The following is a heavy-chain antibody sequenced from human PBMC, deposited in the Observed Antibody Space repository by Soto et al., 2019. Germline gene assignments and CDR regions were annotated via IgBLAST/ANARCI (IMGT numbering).Heavy chain of an antibody. CDR1: GFTVSSNY. CDR2: IYSGGST. J-gene: IGHJ4*02. CDR3: ARDSSDYYDSSGYYSRGVFFDY. D-gene: IGHD3-22*01. Sequence: GGSLRLSCAASGFTVSSNYMSWVRQAPGKGLEWVSVIYSGGSTYYADSVKGRFTISRDNSKNTLYLQMNSLRAEDTAVYYCARDSSDYYDSSGYYSRGVFFDYWGQGTLVTVSS. V-gene: IGHV3-66*01.